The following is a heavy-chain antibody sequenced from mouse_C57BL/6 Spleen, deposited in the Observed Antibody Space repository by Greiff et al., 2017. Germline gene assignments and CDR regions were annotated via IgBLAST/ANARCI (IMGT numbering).Heavy chain of an antibody. CDR2: INPGSGGT. V-gene: IGHV1-54*01. Sequence: QVQLQQSGAELVRPGTSVTVSCKASGYAFTNYLIEWVKQRPGQGLEWIGVINPGSGGTNYNEKFKGKATLTADKSSSTAYMQLSSLTSEDSAVYFCAREGTTVVGNYWGQGTTRTVSS. J-gene: IGHJ2*01. D-gene: IGHD1-1*01. CDR1: GYAFTNYL. CDR3: AREGTTVVGNY.